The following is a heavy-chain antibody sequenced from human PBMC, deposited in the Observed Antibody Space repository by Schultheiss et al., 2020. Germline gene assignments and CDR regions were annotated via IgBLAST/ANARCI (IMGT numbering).Heavy chain of an antibody. CDR3: VRNPNWDCSSTSCYGGNWFDP. Sequence: GGSLRLSCADSGLTFSNYWMHWVRQAPGKGLVWVSRITSDGSNTIYADFVKGRFTTSRDNAKNTVYLQMNSLRAEDTAVYYCVRNPNWDCSSTSCYGGNWFDPWGQGTLVTVSS. J-gene: IGHJ5*02. D-gene: IGHD2-2*01. CDR2: ITSDGSNT. CDR1: GLTFSNYW. V-gene: IGHV3-74*01.